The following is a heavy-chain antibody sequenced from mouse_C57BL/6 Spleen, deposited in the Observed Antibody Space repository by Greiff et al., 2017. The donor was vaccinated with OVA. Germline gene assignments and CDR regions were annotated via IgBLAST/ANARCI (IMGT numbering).Heavy chain of an antibody. CDR2: INPNNGGT. V-gene: IGHV1-22*01. CDR3: AREDYDEVVAY. CDR1: GYTFTDYN. Sequence: VQLQQSGPELVKPGASVKMSCKASGYTFTDYNMHWVKQSHGKSLEWIGYINPNNGGTSYNQKFKGKATLTVNKSSSTAYMELRSLTSADSAVYDCAREDYDEVVAYWGQGTLVTVSA. D-gene: IGHD2-4*01. J-gene: IGHJ3*01.